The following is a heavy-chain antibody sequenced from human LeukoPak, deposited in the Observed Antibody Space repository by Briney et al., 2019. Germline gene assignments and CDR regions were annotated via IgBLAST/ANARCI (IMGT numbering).Heavy chain of an antibody. CDR3: ARRGMGHYYYMDV. CDR2: ISGSGGST. CDR1: GFTFSSYA. V-gene: IGHV3-23*01. J-gene: IGHJ6*03. D-gene: IGHD3-16*01. Sequence: GGSPRLSCAASGFTFSSYAMSWVRQAPGKGLEWVSAISGSGGSTYYADSVKGRFTISRDNSKNTLYLQMNSLRAEDTAVYYCARRGMGHYYYMDVWGKGTTVTVSS.